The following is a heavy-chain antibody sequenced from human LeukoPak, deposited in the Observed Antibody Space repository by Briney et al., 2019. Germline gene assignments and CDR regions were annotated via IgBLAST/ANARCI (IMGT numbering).Heavy chain of an antibody. Sequence: GGSLRLSCAASGFTFSSYSMNWVRQAPGKGLEWVSSISSSSSYIYYADSVKGRFTISRDNAKNSLYLQMNSLRAEDTAVYYCASIIRYFYDSSGFPSGWGQGTLVTVSS. CDR3: ASIIRYFYDSSGFPSG. J-gene: IGHJ4*02. D-gene: IGHD3-22*01. V-gene: IGHV3-21*01. CDR2: ISSSSSYI. CDR1: GFTFSSYS.